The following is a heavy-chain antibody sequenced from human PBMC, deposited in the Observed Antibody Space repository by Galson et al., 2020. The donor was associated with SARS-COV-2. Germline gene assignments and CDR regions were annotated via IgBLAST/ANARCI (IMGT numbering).Heavy chain of an antibody. CDR1: GLTFSSYP. Sequence: GGSLRLSCAVSGLTFSSYPMHWVRQAPGKGLEWVAQIFFDGSDKYYGDSVKGRFTISRDSSKNTVYLQMNNLRADDTAVYYCARDGQTSSGWAFDYWGQGTLVTVSS. J-gene: IGHJ4*02. CDR2: IFFDGSDK. D-gene: IGHD6-19*01. CDR3: ARDGQTSSGWAFDY. V-gene: IGHV3-33*08.